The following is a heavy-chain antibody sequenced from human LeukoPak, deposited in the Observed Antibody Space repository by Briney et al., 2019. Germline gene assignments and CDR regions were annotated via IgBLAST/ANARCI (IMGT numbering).Heavy chain of an antibody. D-gene: IGHD2-15*01. CDR1: GFTFSSYS. V-gene: IGHV3-21*01. CDR2: ISSSSSYI. J-gene: IGHJ3*02. CDR3: ASPLKLPYCSGGSCFLDAFDI. Sequence: KSGGSLRLSCAASGFTFSSYSMNWVRQAPGKGLEWVSSISSSSSYIYYADSVKGRFTISRDNSKNTLYLQMNSLRAEDTAVYYCASPLKLPYCSGGSCFLDAFDIWGQGTMVTVSS.